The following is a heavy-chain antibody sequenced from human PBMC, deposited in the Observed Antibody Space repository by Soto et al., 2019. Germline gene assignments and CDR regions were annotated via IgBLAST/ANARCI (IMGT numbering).Heavy chain of an antibody. D-gene: IGHD4-17*01. J-gene: IGHJ6*02. Sequence: SETLSLTSTVSGGSISSYYWSWIRQSPGKGLEWIGYIYYSGSTNYNPSLKSRVTISVDTSKNQFSLKLSSVTAADTAVYYCARAHYGDCGYGMDVWGQGTTVTVSS. CDR3: ARAHYGDCGYGMDV. CDR2: IYYSGST. V-gene: IGHV4-59*12. CDR1: GGSISSYY.